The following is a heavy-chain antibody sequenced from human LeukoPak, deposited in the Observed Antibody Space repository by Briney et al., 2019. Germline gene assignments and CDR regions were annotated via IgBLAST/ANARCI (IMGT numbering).Heavy chain of an antibody. CDR1: GGSVTSGNYY. CDR3: AREPPGY. V-gene: IGHV4-61*02. J-gene: IGHJ4*02. CDR2: IYTNGGA. Sequence: SQTLSLTCTVSGGSVTSGNYYWNCIRQPAGKGLEWIGRIYTNGGASYNPSLKSRVTISIDASKNQFSLKLSSVTAADTAVYYCAREPPGYWGQGILVTVSS.